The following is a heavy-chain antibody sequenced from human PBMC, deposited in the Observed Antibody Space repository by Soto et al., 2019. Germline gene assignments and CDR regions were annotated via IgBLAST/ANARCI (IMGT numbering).Heavy chain of an antibody. D-gene: IGHD3-10*01. J-gene: IGHJ4*02. CDR2: INSDGSST. CDR3: ARGSVMATVYFDY. V-gene: IGHV3-74*01. Sequence: EVQLVESGGGLVQPGGSLRLSCAASGFTFSSYWMHWVRQAPGKGRVWVSRINSDGSSTSYADSVKGRFTISRDNAKNTLYLQMNSLRAEDTAVYYCARGSVMATVYFDYWGQGTLVTVSS. CDR1: GFTFSSYW.